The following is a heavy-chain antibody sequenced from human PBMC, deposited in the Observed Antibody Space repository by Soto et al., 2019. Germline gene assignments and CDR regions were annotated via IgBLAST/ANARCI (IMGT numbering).Heavy chain of an antibody. CDR2: IKGEGSIT. Sequence: EVQLVESGGGLVQPGGSLRLSCAASEFTFSNYWMHWVRQAPGKGLVWVSRIKGEGSITNYADSAKGRFTISRANANHTLFLQIDSVTAEDTPVYCSGRRVPHHYATDVWRPATTVNVSS. CDR3: GRRVPHHYATDV. CDR1: EFTFSNYW. J-gene: IGHJ6*02. V-gene: IGHV3-74*02.